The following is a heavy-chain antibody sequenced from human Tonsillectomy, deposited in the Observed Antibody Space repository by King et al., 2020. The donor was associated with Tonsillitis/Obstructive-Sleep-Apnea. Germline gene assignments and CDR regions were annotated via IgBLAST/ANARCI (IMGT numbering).Heavy chain of an antibody. CDR1: GYNFTHFW. J-gene: IGHJ4*02. CDR3: ASQSSGWLDY. Sequence: VQLVESGAEVKKPGESLKISCELSGYNFTHFWVVWVRQLPGKGLDWMGIIYFGDSDSRYSPSFQGQVTISVDKSITTAYLQWSSLKAPDTALYYCASQSSGWLDYWGQGTLVTVSS. D-gene: IGHD6-19*01. CDR2: IYFGDSDS. V-gene: IGHV5-51*01.